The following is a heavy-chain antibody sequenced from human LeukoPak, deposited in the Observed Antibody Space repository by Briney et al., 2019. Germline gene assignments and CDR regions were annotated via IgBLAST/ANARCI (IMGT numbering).Heavy chain of an antibody. CDR1: GFTFGTYW. Sequence: GGSLRLSCAASGFTFGTYWMTWVRQAPGKGLEWLANIKQDGSEKYYVDSVKGRFTISRDNAENSLYLQMNSLRAEDTAVYYCTRAHPRGGAPLADWGQGTLDTVSS. CDR2: IKQDGSEK. CDR3: TRAHPRGGAPLAD. J-gene: IGHJ1*01. V-gene: IGHV3-7*01. D-gene: IGHD3-16*01.